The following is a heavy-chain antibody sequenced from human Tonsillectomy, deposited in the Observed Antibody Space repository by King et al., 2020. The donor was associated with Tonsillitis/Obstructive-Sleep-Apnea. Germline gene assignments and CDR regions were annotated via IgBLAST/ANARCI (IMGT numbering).Heavy chain of an antibody. D-gene: IGHD2-21*02. CDR2: IIPILGIA. CDR1: GGTFSSYA. V-gene: IGHV1-69*10. CDR3: ATSHYCGDCYSIPAYFHH. J-gene: IGHJ1*01. Sequence: QLVQSGAEVKKPGSSVKVSCKASGGTFSSYAISWVRQAPGQGLEWMGGIIPILGIANYAQKFQGRVTITADKSTSTAYMELSSLRSEDTAVYYCATSHYCGDCYSIPAYFHHWGQGTLITVSS.